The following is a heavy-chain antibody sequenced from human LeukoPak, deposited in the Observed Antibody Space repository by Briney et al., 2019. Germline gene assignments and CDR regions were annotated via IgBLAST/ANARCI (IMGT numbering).Heavy chain of an antibody. CDR1: GYTFTSYD. CDR2: MNPNSGNT. D-gene: IGHD6-6*01. J-gene: IGHJ4*02. V-gene: IGHV1-8*01. CDR3: ARHSSSSWGD. Sequence: ASVKVSCKTSGYTFTSYDINWVRQATGQGLEWMGWMNPNSGNTGYAQKFQGRVTMTRDTSISTAYMELSSLRSEDTAVCYCARHSSSSWGDWGQGTLVTVSS.